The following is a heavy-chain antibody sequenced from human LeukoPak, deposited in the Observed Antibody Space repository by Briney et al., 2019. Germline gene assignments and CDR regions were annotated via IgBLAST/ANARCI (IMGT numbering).Heavy chain of an antibody. J-gene: IGHJ4*02. CDR3: GRDPLGVVVVADNFDF. CDR1: GYTFTGYY. D-gene: IGHD2-15*01. V-gene: IGHV1-2*02. CDR2: INPNSGGT. Sequence: ASVKVSCKASGYTFTGYYMHWVRQAPGQGLEWMGWINPNSGGTNYSQKFQGRVTMTRDTSISTAYLVSSRLRSDDTIVDYSGRDPLGVVVVADNFDFWGQGTMVTVSS.